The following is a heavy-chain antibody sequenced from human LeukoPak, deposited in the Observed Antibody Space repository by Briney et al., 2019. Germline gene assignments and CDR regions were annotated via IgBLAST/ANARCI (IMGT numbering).Heavy chain of an antibody. CDR3: AKRGVVIRVFLVGFHKEAYYFDS. D-gene: IGHD3-10*01. CDR1: GITLSNYG. CDR2: LSGSGGGT. V-gene: IGHV3-23*01. J-gene: IGHJ4*02. Sequence: QPGGSLRLSCAVSGITLSNYGMSWVRQAPGKGLEWVAGLSGSGGGTNYADSVQGRFTIPRDNPKNTLYLQMNSLRAEDTAVYFCAKRGVVIRVFLVGFHKEAYYFDSWGQGALVTVTS.